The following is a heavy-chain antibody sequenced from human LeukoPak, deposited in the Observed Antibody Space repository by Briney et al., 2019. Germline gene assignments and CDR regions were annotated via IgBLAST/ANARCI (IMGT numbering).Heavy chain of an antibody. Sequence: TGGSLRLSCAASGFTFSDYYMSWIRQAPGKGLEWVSSISSSSYIYYADSVKGRFTISRDYAKNSLYLQMNSLRAEDTAVYYCARDWGNWDFDYWGQGTLVIVSS. J-gene: IGHJ4*02. V-gene: IGHV3-69-1*01. D-gene: IGHD1-1*01. CDR3: ARDWGNWDFDY. CDR1: GFTFSDYY. CDR2: ISSSSYI.